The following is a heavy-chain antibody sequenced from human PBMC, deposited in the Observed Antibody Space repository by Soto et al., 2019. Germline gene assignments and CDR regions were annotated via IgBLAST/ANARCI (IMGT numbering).Heavy chain of an antibody. CDR1: GGSVSSGSYY. CDR2: IYYSGST. V-gene: IGHV4-61*01. J-gene: IGHJ6*02. D-gene: IGHD3-22*01. Sequence: QVQLQESGPGLVKPSETLSLTCTVSGGSVSSGSYYWSWIRQPPGKGLEWIGYIYYSGSTNYNPSPQSQVPVSVDTSKNQFSLKLSSVTAADTAVYYCARDRDYYDSSGYYGMDVWGQGTTVTVSS. CDR3: ARDRDYYDSSGYYGMDV.